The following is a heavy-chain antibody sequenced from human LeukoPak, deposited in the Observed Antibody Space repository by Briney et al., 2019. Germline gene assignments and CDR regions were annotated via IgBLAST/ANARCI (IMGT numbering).Heavy chain of an antibody. J-gene: IGHJ5*02. CDR2: VNHRGST. Sequence: SETMSLTCAVDGGSFSGYYWSWIRHPPGKGREWIGEVNHRGSTNYNPSLKSRVTISVDTSKNQFSLKLSSVAAADTAVYYCARGYDFWSGSSLEKWFDPWGQGTLVTVSS. D-gene: IGHD3-3*01. V-gene: IGHV4-34*01. CDR3: ARGYDFWSGSSLEKWFDP. CDR1: GGSFSGYY.